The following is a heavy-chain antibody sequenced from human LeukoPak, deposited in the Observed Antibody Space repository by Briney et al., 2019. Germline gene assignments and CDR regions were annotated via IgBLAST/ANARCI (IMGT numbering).Heavy chain of an antibody. CDR1: GFTSTDYA. D-gene: IGHD6-6*01. CDR2: LIGSSGST. CDR3: ARGDEYSSSSYFDY. V-gene: IGHV3-23*01. J-gene: IGHJ4*02. Sequence: PGGSLRLSCAASGFTSTDYAMNWVRQAPGKGLEWVSVLIGSSGSTDYADSVKGRFTISRDNSKNTLFLQMNSLRAEDTAVYYRARGDEYSSSSYFDYWGQGTLVTVSS.